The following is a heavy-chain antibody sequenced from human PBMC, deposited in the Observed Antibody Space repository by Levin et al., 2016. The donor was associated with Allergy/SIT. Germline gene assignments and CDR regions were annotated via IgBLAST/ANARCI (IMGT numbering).Heavy chain of an antibody. CDR2: IVPILGAP. J-gene: IGHJ6*02. CDR3: AREPYCSGGNCYLAGMDV. D-gene: IGHD2-15*01. Sequence: SVKVSCKASVGTFSSSAFSWVRQAPGRGLEFVGGIVPILGAPKYAPNFQGRVAVTADTSTSTVYMELSSLRSEDTAVYFCAREPYCSGGNCYLAGMDVWGQGTTVTVSS. V-gene: IGHV1-69*10. CDR1: VGTFSSSA.